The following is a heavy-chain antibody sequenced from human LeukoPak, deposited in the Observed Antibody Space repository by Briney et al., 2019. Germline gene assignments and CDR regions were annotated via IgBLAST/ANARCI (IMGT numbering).Heavy chain of an antibody. V-gene: IGHV3-30*18. CDR2: TSYDGSNK. CDR1: GFTFSNNA. J-gene: IGHJ4*02. CDR3: AKEGGYFDWPFTFDY. Sequence: GGSLRLSCAASGFTFSNNAMHWVRQAPGKGLEWVAVTSYDGSNKYHADSVKGRFTISRDNSKNTLYLHMNSLRAEDTAVYYCAKEGGYFDWPFTFDYWGQGTLVTVSS. D-gene: IGHD3-9*01.